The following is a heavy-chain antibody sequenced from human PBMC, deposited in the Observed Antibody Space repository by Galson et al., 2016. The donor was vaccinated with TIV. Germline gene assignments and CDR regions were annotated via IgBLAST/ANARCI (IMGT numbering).Heavy chain of an antibody. CDR1: GGSVSGYY. V-gene: IGHV4-34*01. CDR3: ARDKYCSSTTCSTHYCGGGSCSGWFDP. CDR2: INHSGST. Sequence: ETLSLTCAVYGGSVSGYYWSWIRQSPGKGLEWIGEINHSGSTNYNPSLKSRVSISGDASKNHFSLKLSSVTAADTAVYYYARDKYCSSTTCSTHYCGGGSCSGWFDPWGQGTLVTVSS. J-gene: IGHJ5*02. D-gene: IGHD2-2*02.